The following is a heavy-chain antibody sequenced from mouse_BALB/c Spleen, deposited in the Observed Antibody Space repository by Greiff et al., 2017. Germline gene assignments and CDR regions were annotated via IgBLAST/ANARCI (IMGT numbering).Heavy chain of an antibody. CDR3: ARWRYEDAMDY. Sequence: VQLKESGPGLVKPSQSLSLTCTVTGYSITSDYAWTWIRQFPGNKLEWMGYISYSGSTSYNPSLKSRISITRDTSKNQFFLQLNSVTTEDTATYYCARWRYEDAMDYWGQGTSVTVSS. D-gene: IGHD2-14*01. CDR1: GYSITSDYA. J-gene: IGHJ4*01. CDR2: ISYSGST. V-gene: IGHV3-2*02.